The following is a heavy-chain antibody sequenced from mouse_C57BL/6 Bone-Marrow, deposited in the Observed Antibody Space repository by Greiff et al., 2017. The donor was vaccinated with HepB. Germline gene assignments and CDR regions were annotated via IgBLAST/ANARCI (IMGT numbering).Heavy chain of an antibody. CDR2: ISDGGSYT. J-gene: IGHJ3*01. CDR1: GFTFSSYA. D-gene: IGHD2-4*01. CDR3: ARSTMITTPY. Sequence: EVQGVESGGGLVKPGGSLKLSCAASGFTFSSYAMSWVRQTPEKRLEWVATISDGGSYTYYPDNVKGRFTISRDNAKNNLYLQMSHLKSEDTAMYYCARSTMITTPYWGQGTLVTVSA. V-gene: IGHV5-4*01.